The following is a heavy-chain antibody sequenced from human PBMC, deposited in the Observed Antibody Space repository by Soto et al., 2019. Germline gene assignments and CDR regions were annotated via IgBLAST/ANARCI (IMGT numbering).Heavy chain of an antibody. CDR2: IYYSGST. D-gene: IGHD3-10*01. V-gene: IGHV4-39*01. CDR1: GGSISSISYY. Sequence: SETLSLTCTVSGGSISSISYYWGWIRQPPGKGLEWFGSIYYSGSTYYNPSLKSRVTISVDTSKNQFSLKLSSVTAADTAVYYCAANTMVRGVIKIYYYYYYMDVWGKGTTVTVSS. J-gene: IGHJ6*03. CDR3: AANTMVRGVIKIYYYYYYMDV.